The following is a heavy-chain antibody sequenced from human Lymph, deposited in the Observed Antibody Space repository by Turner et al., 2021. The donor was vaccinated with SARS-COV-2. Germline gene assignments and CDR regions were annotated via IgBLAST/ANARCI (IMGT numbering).Heavy chain of an antibody. D-gene: IGHD3-3*01. CDR1: GGSISSSSYC. CDR2: IYDSGST. J-gene: IGHJ3*02. CDR3: ARNAYDFWSGYFSVSAVGI. Sequence: QLQLQESGPGLVKHSETLSLTCTISGGSISSSSYCCGWTRQPPGKGLECIGSIYDSGSTYYNPSLKSRVTIAVDTSKNQFSLKLSSVTAADTAVYYCARNAYDFWSGYFSVSAVGIWCQGTIFTVSS. V-gene: IGHV4-39*01.